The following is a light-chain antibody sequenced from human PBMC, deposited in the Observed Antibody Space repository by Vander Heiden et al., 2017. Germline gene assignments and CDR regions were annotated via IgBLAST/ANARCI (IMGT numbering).Light chain of an antibody. CDR3: QQSYSTLPLT. CDR1: QSISSH. V-gene: IGKV1-39*01. Sequence: DIQMTQSPSSLSASVGDRVTITCRASQSISSHLNWYQQKPGKAPKLLIYAASRLQSGVPSRFSGSGSGTDFTLTISSLQPEDFATYYCQQSYSTLPLTFGGGTKVEIK. CDR2: AAS. J-gene: IGKJ4*01.